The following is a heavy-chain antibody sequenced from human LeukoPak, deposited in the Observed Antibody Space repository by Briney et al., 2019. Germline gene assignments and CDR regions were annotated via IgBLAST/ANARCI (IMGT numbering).Heavy chain of an antibody. V-gene: IGHV3-9*01. D-gene: IGHD3-10*01. CDR1: GFTFNDYT. CDR3: AKLGITMVPRTFDP. Sequence: PGGSLRLSCAASGFTFNDYTMHWVRHAPGKGLEWVSGISLNSATIGYADSVRGRFTISRDNAKNSLYLQMNSLRAEDTAVYYCAKLGITMVPRTFDPWGQGTLVTVSS. CDR2: ISLNSATI. J-gene: IGHJ5*02.